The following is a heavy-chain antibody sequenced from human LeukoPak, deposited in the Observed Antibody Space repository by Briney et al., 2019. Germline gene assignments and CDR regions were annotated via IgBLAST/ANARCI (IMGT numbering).Heavy chain of an antibody. CDR1: GYTFTGYY. J-gene: IGHJ4*02. CDR2: IHPNSGGT. Sequence: ASVKVSCKASGYTFTGYYMHWVRQAPGQGLEWMGWIHPNSGGTDYAQKFQGRVTMTRDTSISTAYLDLSRLRSDDTAVYYCARVVVRDANNYKDYWGQGTLVTVSS. CDR3: ARVVVRDANNYKDY. V-gene: IGHV1-2*02. D-gene: IGHD5-24*01.